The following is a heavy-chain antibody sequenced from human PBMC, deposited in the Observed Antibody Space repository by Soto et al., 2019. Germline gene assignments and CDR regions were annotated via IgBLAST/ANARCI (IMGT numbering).Heavy chain of an antibody. Sequence: ASVKVSCKASGYTFTSYCMDWVRQAPGQELEWMGIINPSGGSTSYAQKFQGRVTMTRDTSTSTVYMELSSLRSEDTAVYYCARDRSDDSYAFVYWGQGTLVTVSP. D-gene: IGHD5-18*01. CDR2: INPSGGST. J-gene: IGHJ4*02. CDR3: ARDRSDDSYAFVY. V-gene: IGHV1-46*01. CDR1: GYTFTSYC.